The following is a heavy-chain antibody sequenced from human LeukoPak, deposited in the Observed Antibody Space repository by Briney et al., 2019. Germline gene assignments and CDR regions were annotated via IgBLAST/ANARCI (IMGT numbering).Heavy chain of an antibody. CDR1: GFTFSSYA. J-gene: IGHJ4*02. D-gene: IGHD3-10*01. CDR3: AKDRDEVLDY. Sequence: GGSLRLSCAASGFTFSSYAMSWVRQAPEKGLEWVSTISGSGGSTYYTDSVRGRFTISRDNSKNTLYLQMNSLRAEDTAVYYCAKDRDEVLDYWGQGTLVTVSS. V-gene: IGHV3-23*01. CDR2: ISGSGGST.